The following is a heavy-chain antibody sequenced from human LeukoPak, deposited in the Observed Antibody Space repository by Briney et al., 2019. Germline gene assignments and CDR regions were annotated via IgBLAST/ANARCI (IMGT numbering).Heavy chain of an antibody. V-gene: IGHV1-2*04. CDR2: INPNSGGT. CDR1: GYTFTGYY. CDR3: ASSRYGSTWFDP. J-gene: IGHJ5*02. D-gene: IGHD3-10*01. Sequence: ASVEVSCKASGYTFTGYYMHWVRQAPGQGLEWMGWINPNSGGTNYAQKFQGWVTMTRDTSISTAYMELSRLRSDDTAVYYCASSRYGSTWFDPWGQGTLVTVSS.